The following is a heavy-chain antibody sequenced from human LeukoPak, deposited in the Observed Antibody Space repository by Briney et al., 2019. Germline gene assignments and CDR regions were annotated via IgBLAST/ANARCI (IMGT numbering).Heavy chain of an antibody. CDR1: GITFSSYY. Sequence: GGSMRLPCAASGITFSSYYMSWVRQAPGKGLEWVSLISGSGGSTYYADSVKGRFTISRDNSKNTLYLQMNSLRAEDTAVYYCAREETSGLQWLVRYYYYGMDVWGQGTTVTVSS. CDR2: ISGSGGST. J-gene: IGHJ6*02. CDR3: AREETSGLQWLVRYYYYGMDV. D-gene: IGHD6-19*01. V-gene: IGHV3-23*01.